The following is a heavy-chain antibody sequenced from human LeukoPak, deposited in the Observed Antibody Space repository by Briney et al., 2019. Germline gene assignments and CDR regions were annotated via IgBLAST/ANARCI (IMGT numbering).Heavy chain of an antibody. CDR3: ARGRAFGGVIGY. V-gene: IGHV4-34*01. CDR2: INHSGST. Sequence: SETLSLTCTVSGGSISSYYWSWIRQPPGKGLEWIGEINHSGSTNYSPSLKSRVTISVDTSKNQFSLKLSSVTAADTAVYYCARGRAFGGVIGYWGQGTLVTVSS. J-gene: IGHJ4*02. CDR1: GGSISSYY. D-gene: IGHD3-16*01.